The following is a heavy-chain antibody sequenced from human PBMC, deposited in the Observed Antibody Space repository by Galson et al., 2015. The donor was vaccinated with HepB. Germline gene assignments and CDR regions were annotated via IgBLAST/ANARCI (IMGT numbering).Heavy chain of an antibody. CDR2: INAGNGNT. CDR1: SYTFTSYA. CDR3: ARSQKPTYYYDSSAQYDYYGMDV. J-gene: IGHJ6*02. D-gene: IGHD3-22*01. Sequence: SCKASSYTFTSYAMHWVRQAPGQRLEWMGWINAGNGNTKYSQKFQGRVTITRDTSASTAYMELSSLRSEDTAVYYCARSQKPTYYYDSSAQYDYYGMDVWGQGTTVTVSS. V-gene: IGHV1-3*01.